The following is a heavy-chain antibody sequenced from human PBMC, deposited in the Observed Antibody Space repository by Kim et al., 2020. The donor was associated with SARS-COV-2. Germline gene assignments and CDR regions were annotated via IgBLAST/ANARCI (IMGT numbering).Heavy chain of an antibody. J-gene: IGHJ4*02. Sequence: GGSLRLSCAASGFTFSDEWVSWVRQVPGKGLEWLANIRPDGSEEQYVDSVKGRPTISRDNAKNSLYLQINNLRAEDTAVYYCARASRSTSRGDWGQGTLVIVSS. CDR3: ARASRSTSRGD. CDR2: IRPDGSEE. V-gene: IGHV3-7*01. CDR1: GFTFSDEW. D-gene: IGHD2-2*01.